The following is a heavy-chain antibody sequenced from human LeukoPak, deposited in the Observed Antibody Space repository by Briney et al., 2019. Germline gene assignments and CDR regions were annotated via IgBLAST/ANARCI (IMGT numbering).Heavy chain of an antibody. CDR3: ARGLCGDCYSPLHY. Sequence: SVKVSCKASGYTFANYYMHWVRQAPGQGLEWMGGIIPIFGTANYAQKFQGRVTITTDESTSTAYMELSSLRSEDTAVYYCARGLCGDCYSPLHYWGQGTLVTVSS. CDR1: GYTFANYY. J-gene: IGHJ4*02. CDR2: IIPIFGTA. D-gene: IGHD2-21*02. V-gene: IGHV1-69*05.